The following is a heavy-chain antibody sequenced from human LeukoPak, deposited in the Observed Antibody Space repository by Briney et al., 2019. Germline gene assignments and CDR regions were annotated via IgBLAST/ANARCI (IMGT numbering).Heavy chain of an antibody. Sequence: PGGSLRLSCAASVFTFSSYGRHWVRQARGKGLEWVAVIWYDGSNKYYADSVKGRFTISRDNSKNTLYLQMNSLRAEDTAVYYCAKDQSTLGFDYLGQGTLVTVSS. CDR1: VFTFSSYG. V-gene: IGHV3-33*06. CDR2: IWYDGSNK. D-gene: IGHD2-2*01. CDR3: AKDQSTLGFDY. J-gene: IGHJ4*02.